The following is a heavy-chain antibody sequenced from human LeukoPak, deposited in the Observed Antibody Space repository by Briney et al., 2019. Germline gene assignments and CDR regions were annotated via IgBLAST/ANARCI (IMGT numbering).Heavy chain of an antibody. CDR2: IYHGGTN. CDR3: ARDQYTYGPNDY. D-gene: IGHD5-18*01. CDR1: GDSISSYY. Sequence: SETLSLTCTVSGDSISSYYWSWIRQPPGKGLEWIAYIYHGGTNNYNPSLKSRVTISVDTSKNQFSLKLSSVTAADTALYYCARDQYTYGPNDYWGQGTLVTVSS. J-gene: IGHJ4*02. V-gene: IGHV4-59*01.